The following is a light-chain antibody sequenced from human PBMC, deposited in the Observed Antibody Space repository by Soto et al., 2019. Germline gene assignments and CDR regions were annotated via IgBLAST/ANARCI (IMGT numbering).Light chain of an antibody. CDR3: QQYYTTPPT. CDR2: WAS. V-gene: IGKV4-1*01. CDR1: QSVLYSSNNKNF. Sequence: DIVMTQSPDSLAVSLGERATINCKSSQSVLYSSNNKNFLAWYQQKPGQPPKLLIYWASTREFGVPDRFSGSGSGTDFTLTIAGLQAEDVAVYYCQQYYTTPPTFGQGTKVEIK. J-gene: IGKJ1*01.